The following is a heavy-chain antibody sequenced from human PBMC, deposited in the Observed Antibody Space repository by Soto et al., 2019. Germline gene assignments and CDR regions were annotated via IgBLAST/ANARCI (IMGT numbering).Heavy chain of an antibody. V-gene: IGHV4-39*01. D-gene: IGHD4-4*01. CDR1: GGSISSSSYF. J-gene: IGHJ5*02. Sequence: SETLSLTYTVSGGSISSSSYFSGWIRQPPGKGLEWIGSIYYSGSTYYNPSLKSRVTVSVDTSKNQFSLKLSSVTAADTAVYYCARHPSNFWFDPWGQGTLVTVSS. CDR2: IYYSGST. CDR3: ARHPSNFWFDP.